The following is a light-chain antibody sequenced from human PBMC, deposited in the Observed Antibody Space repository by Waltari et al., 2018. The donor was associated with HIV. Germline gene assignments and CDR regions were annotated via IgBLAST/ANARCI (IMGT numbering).Light chain of an antibody. CDR2: EVS. V-gene: IGLV2-14*01. CDR1: SSDVGGYDY. CDR3: TSYTSSTTLV. Sequence: QSALTQSASVSGSPGQSLPISCTGASSDVGGYDYVSWYQPHPGKAPKLMIYEVSNRPSGVSTRFSGSKSGNTASLIISGLQAEDEADYYCTSYTSSTTLVFGTGTKVTVL. J-gene: IGLJ1*01.